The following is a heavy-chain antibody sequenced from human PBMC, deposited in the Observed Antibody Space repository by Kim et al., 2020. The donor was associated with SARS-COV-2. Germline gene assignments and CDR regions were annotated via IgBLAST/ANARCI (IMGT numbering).Heavy chain of an antibody. Sequence: VKGRFTISRDNAKNSLYLQMNSLRAEDTAVYYCARDLFVAVAGTHDAFDIWGQGTMVTVSS. V-gene: IGHV3-11*05. D-gene: IGHD6-19*01. J-gene: IGHJ3*02. CDR3: ARDLFVAVAGTHDAFDI.